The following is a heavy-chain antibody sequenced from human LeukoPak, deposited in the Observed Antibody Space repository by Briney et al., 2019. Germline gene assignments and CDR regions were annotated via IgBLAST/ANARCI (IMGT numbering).Heavy chain of an antibody. CDR1: VYTFTGYY. CDR2: INPNSGGT. V-gene: IGHV1-2*02. D-gene: IGHD6-19*01. CDR3: ARVESSGWLDY. Sequence: GAAVKVSCKASVYTFTGYYMHWVRQAPVQGLEWVGWINPNSGGTNYAQKFQGRVTMTRNTSISTAYMELSSLRSEDTAVYYCARVESSGWLDYWGQGTLVTVSS. J-gene: IGHJ4*02.